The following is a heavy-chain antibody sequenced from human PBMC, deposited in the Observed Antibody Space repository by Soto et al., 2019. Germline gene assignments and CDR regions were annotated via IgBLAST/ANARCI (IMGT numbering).Heavy chain of an antibody. V-gene: IGHV1-69*13. Sequence: ASVKVSCKASGGTFSSYAISWVRQAPGQGLEWMGGIIPIFGTANYAQKFQGRVTITADESTSTAYMGLSSLRSEDTAGYYCARDSYANITGYYYYGMDVWGQGTTVTVSS. CDR3: ARDSYANITGYYYYGMDV. D-gene: IGHD2-2*01. CDR1: GGTFSSYA. CDR2: IIPIFGTA. J-gene: IGHJ6*02.